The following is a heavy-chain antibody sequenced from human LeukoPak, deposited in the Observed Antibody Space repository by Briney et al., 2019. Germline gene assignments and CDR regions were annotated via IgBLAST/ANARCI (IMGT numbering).Heavy chain of an antibody. J-gene: IGHJ4*02. CDR1: GFTFSTFV. CDR2: IHSGGST. CDR3: ASGYSYGYNY. Sequence: GWSLRLSCAASGFTFSTFVMHWVRQAPGKGLEWVSVIHSGGSTYHADSVKGRFTISRDNSKNTLYLQMNSLRAEDTAVYHCASGYSYGYNYWGQGTLVTVSS. D-gene: IGHD5-18*01. V-gene: IGHV3-53*01.